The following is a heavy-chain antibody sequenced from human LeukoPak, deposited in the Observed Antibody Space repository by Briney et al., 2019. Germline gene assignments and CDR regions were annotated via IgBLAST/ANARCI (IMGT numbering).Heavy chain of an antibody. J-gene: IGHJ5*02. D-gene: IGHD6-19*01. CDR3: ARVIAVAGNNWFDP. CDR2: ISAYNGNT. CDR1: GGTFSSYA. Sequence: GASVKVSCKASGGTFSSYAISWVRQAPGQGLEWMGWISAYNGNTNYAQKLQGRVTMTTDTSTSTAYMELRSLRSDDTAVYYCARVIAVAGNNWFDPWGQGTLATVSS. V-gene: IGHV1-18*01.